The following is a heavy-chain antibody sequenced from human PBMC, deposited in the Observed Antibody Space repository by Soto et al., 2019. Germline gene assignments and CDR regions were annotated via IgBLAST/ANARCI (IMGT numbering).Heavy chain of an antibody. J-gene: IGHJ4*01. CDR2: ISYDGNTK. D-gene: IGHD6-13*01. V-gene: IGHV3-30*18. CDR3: AKRMSAAQHFDY. Sequence: QVQLVESGGGVVQPGRSLRLSCAASGFTFSSYGMHLVRQAPGKGLEWVAVISYDGNTKYYADSVKGRFTISRDNSNNTLLLQMNSLRAEDTAVYFCAKRMSAAQHFDYWGQGTLVTVSS. CDR1: GFTFSSYG.